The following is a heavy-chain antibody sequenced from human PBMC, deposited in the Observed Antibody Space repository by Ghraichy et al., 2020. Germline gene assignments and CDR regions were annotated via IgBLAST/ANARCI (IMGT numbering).Heavy chain of an antibody. CDR1: GGTFSSYA. D-gene: IGHD2-2*01. J-gene: IGHJ6*02. V-gene: IGHV1-69*01. Sequence: KVSCKASGGTFSSYAISWVRQPPGQGLEWMGGIIPIFGTANYAQKFQGRVTITADESTSTAYMELSSLRSEDTAVYYCARDRLVPAATTYYYYGMDVWGQGTTVTVSS. CDR3: ARDRLVPAATTYYYYGMDV. CDR2: IIPIFGTA.